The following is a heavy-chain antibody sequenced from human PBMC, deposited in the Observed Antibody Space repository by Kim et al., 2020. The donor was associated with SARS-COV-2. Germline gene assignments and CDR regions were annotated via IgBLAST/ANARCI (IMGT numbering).Heavy chain of an antibody. Sequence: ASVKVSCKASGYTFTSYGISWVRQAPGQGLEWMGWISAYNGNTNYAQKLQGRVTMTTDTSTSTAYMELRSLRSDDTAVYYCARDLPVRQYQLGGMDVWGQGTTVTVSS. D-gene: IGHD2-2*01. CDR2: ISAYNGNT. CDR3: ARDLPVRQYQLGGMDV. J-gene: IGHJ6*02. CDR1: GYTFTSYG. V-gene: IGHV1-18*01.